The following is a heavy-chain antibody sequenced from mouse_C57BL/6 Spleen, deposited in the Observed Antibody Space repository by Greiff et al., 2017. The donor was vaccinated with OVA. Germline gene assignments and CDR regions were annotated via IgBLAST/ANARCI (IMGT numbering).Heavy chain of an antibody. CDR2: IDPETGGT. V-gene: IGHV1-15*01. Sequence: VKLQQSGAELVRPGASVTLSCKASGYTFTDYEMHWVKQTPVHGLEWIGAIDPETGGTAYNQKFKGKAILTADKSSSTAYMELRSLTSEDSAVYYCTRSPYDGYYVDYWGQGTTLTVSS. J-gene: IGHJ2*01. D-gene: IGHD2-3*01. CDR3: TRSPYDGYYVDY. CDR1: GYTFTDYE.